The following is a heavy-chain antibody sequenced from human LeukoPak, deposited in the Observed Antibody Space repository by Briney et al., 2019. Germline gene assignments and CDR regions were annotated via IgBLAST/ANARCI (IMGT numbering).Heavy chain of an antibody. CDR1: GFTFSSYW. J-gene: IGHJ4*02. D-gene: IGHD3-3*01. CDR3: ARVSPLYDFWSHDY. Sequence: GGSLRLSCAASGFTFSSYWMSWVRQAPGKGLEWVANIKQDGSEKYYVDSVKGRFTISRDNAKNSLYLQMNGLRAEDTAVYYCARVSPLYDFWSHDYWGQGTLVTVSS. V-gene: IGHV3-7*03. CDR2: IKQDGSEK.